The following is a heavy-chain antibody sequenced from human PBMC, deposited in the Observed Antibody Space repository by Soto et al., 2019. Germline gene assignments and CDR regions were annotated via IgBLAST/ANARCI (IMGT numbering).Heavy chain of an antibody. J-gene: IGHJ4*02. CDR1: GGSISSGGYS. D-gene: IGHD3-22*01. CDR2: VNHSGST. CDR3: ARGAPVVNDY. V-gene: IGHV4-30-2*01. Sequence: QLQLQESGSGLVKPSQTLSLTCAVSGGSISSGGYSWSWIRQPPGKGLEWIGYVNHSGSTYYNPALKSRVTISVARSKNQFSLKLSSVTAADTAVYYCARGAPVVNDYWGQGTLVTVSS.